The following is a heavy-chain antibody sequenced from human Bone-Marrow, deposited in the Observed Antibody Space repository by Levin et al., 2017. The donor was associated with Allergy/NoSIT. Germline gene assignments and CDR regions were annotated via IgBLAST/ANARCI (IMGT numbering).Heavy chain of an antibody. CDR2: IIPILGIA. CDR3: AREPDIVVVVAAPLDY. D-gene: IGHD2-15*01. Sequence: ASVKVSCKASGGTFSSYTISWVRQAPGQGLEWMGRIIPILGIANYAQKFQGRVTITADKSTSTAYMELSSLRSEDTAVYYCAREPDIVVVVAAPLDYWGQGTLVTVSS. V-gene: IGHV1-69*04. CDR1: GGTFSSYT. J-gene: IGHJ4*02.